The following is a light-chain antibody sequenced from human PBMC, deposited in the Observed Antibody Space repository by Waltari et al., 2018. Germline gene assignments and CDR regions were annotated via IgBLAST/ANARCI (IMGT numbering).Light chain of an antibody. CDR3: QSYDTSLSVV. J-gene: IGLJ2*01. CDR2: GTS. Sequence: QSVLTQPPSVSASPGQRVSISCTGRGSTLGAGYDVQWYQQHTGKAPKLLIYGTSTRPPGVPDRFFGSQSGTSASLAITALQAEDEAEYYCQSYDTSLSVVFGGGTKLTVL. V-gene: IGLV1-40*01. CDR1: GSTLGAGYD.